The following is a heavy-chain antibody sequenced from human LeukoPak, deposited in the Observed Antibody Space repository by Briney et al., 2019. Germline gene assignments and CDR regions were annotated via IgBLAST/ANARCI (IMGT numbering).Heavy chain of an antibody. CDR1: GGTFSSYA. V-gene: IGHV1-69*13. J-gene: IGHJ4*02. Sequence: SVKVSCKASGGTFSSYAISWVRQAPGQGLEWMGGIIPIFGTANYAQKFQGRVTITADESTSTAYMELSSLRSEDTAVYYCAKDAEGYPSYSRYYFDYWGQGTLVTVSS. CDR2: IIPIFGTA. CDR3: AKDAEGYPSYSRYYFDY. D-gene: IGHD6-13*01.